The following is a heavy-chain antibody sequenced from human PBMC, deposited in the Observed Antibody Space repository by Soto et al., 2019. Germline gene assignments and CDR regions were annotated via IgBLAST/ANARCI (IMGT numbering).Heavy chain of an antibody. CDR2: ISYDGSNK. CDR3: AKSSYYDFWSGYYNYYYYGMDV. J-gene: IGHJ6*02. V-gene: IGHV3-30*18. D-gene: IGHD3-3*01. CDR1: GFTFSSYG. Sequence: GGSLRLSCAASGFTFSSYGMHWVRQAPGKGLEWVAVISYDGSNKYYADSVKGRFTISRGNSKNTLYLQMNSLRAEDTAVYYCAKSSYYDFWSGYYNYYYYGMDVWGQGTTVTVSS.